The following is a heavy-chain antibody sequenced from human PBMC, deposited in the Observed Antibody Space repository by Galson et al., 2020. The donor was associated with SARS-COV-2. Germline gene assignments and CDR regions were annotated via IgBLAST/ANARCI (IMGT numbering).Heavy chain of an antibody. J-gene: IGHJ6*02. CDR1: GFTFSSYA. D-gene: IGHD6-13*01. V-gene: IGHV3-30*03. CDR2: ISNDGSKK. Sequence: GGSLRLSCAASGFTFSSYAMHWVRKAPGKGLELVAVISNDGSKKDHADSVKGRFSISRDNSKNTLYLQMNSLRAEDTAVYYCVSSRSSWSPITNVWGQGTTVSVSS. CDR3: VSSRSSWSPITNV.